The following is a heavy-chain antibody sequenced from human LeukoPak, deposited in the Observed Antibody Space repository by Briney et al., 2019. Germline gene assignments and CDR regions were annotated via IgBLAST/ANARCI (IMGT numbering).Heavy chain of an antibody. CDR2: INPNSGGT. D-gene: IGHD6-13*01. J-gene: IGHJ6*03. CDR1: GHTFTGYY. V-gene: IGHV1-2*02. CDR3: ARVDQQLERGPFDYYYMDV. Sequence: ASVKVSCKASGHTFTGYYMHWVRQAPGQGLEWMGWINPNSGGTNYAQKFQGRVAMTRDTSISTAYMELSRLRAGDTAVYYCARVDQQLERGPFDYYYMDVWGKGTTVTVSS.